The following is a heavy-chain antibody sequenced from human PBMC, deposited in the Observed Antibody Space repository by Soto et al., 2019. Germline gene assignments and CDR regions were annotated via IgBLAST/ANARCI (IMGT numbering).Heavy chain of an antibody. D-gene: IGHD3-3*01. CDR3: ASDRTTIFGVVTPHGMDV. CDR1: GFTFSSYC. Sequence: GGSLRLSCAASGFTFSSYCMHWVRQAPGKGLVWVSRINSGGSSTSYADSVKGRFTISRDNAKNTLYLQMNSLRAEDTAVYYRASDRTTIFGVVTPHGMDVWGQGTKVTVSS. J-gene: IGHJ6*02. V-gene: IGHV3-74*01. CDR2: INSGGSST.